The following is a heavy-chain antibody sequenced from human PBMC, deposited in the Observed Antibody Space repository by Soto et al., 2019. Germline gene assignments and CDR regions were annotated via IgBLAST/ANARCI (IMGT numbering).Heavy chain of an antibody. J-gene: IGHJ1*01. V-gene: IGHV3-23*01. CDR2: ITRSASEA. D-gene: IGHD6-19*01. CDR3: AKEGYDSDWYWES. Sequence: EVQLLESGGGLVQPGGSLRLSCAASGFTFSASAMVWVRQAPGKGLEYVSSITRSASEAFYAASVRGRFTMSRDNSKNMLFLQMNSLRAEDTAIYYCAKEGYDSDWYWESWGQGALVTVSS. CDR1: GFTFSASA.